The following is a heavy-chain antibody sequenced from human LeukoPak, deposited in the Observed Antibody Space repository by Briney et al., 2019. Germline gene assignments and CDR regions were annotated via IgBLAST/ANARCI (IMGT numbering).Heavy chain of an antibody. CDR1: GFTVSSSY. V-gene: IGHV3-66*01. J-gene: IGHJ4*02. D-gene: IGHD7-27*01. CDR2: IYSGGNT. Sequence: GGSLRLSCAASGFTVSSSYISWVRQAPGKGLEWVSVIYSGGNTYYPDSVKGRFTISRDISKNTLYLQMNSLRAEDTAVYYCARELTGDSGGYFDSWGQGTLVTVSS. CDR3: ARELTGDSGGYFDS.